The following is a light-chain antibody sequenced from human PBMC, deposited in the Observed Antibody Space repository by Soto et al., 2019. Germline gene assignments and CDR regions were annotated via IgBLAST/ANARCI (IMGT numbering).Light chain of an antibody. J-gene: IGKJ1*01. CDR3: QQSYDMPWT. Sequence: DIQMTQSPSSLSASVGDTVTITCRASHIISTYLTWYQQKPGKAPKLLIYAAYNLQSGVPSRFSGSGSGTDFTLTISSLQAEDFAAYYCQQSYDMPWTFGQGTKVDI. V-gene: IGKV1-39*01. CDR2: AAY. CDR1: HIISTY.